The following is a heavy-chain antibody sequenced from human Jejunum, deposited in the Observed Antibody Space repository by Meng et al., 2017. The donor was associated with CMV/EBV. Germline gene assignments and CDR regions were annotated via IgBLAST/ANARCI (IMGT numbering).Heavy chain of an antibody. J-gene: IGHJ5*02. V-gene: IGHV3-48*03. CDR1: GFNFSDYE. Sequence: SGFNFSDYEMSWVRQAPRKELEWLSYISSSGSRAYYAESVKGRFTISRDNAKNLLYLQMNSLRAEDTAIYYCASNLGQWLDWFDPWGQGTLVTVSS. CDR3: ASNLGQWLDWFDP. CDR2: ISSSGSRA. D-gene: IGHD6-19*01.